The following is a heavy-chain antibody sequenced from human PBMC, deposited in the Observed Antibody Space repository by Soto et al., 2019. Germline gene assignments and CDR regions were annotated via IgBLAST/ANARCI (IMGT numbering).Heavy chain of an antibody. CDR1: GFTFDDYG. CDR2: INWNGGST. Sequence: GESLKISCAASGFTFDDYGMSWVRQAPGKGLEWVSGINWNGGSTGYADSVKGRFTISRDNAKNSLYLQMNSLRAEDTALYHCARGWIAADAFDIWGQGTMVTVSS. CDR3: ARGWIAADAFDI. V-gene: IGHV3-20*01. J-gene: IGHJ3*02. D-gene: IGHD6-13*01.